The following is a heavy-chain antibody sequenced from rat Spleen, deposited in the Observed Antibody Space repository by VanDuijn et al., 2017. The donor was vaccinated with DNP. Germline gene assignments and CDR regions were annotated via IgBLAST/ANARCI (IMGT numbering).Heavy chain of an antibody. V-gene: IGHV5-25*01. CDR1: GFTFSNYD. Sequence: EVQLVESGGGLVQPGRSLKLSCAASGFTFSNYDMAWVRQAPTKGLEWGASISPGGGSTYYRDSVKGRFTISRDNAKSTLYLQMNSLRSEDTATYYCARRGYGYNYVFYAMDAWGQGTSVTVSS. CDR3: ARRGYGYNYVFYAMDA. CDR2: ISPGGGST. J-gene: IGHJ4*01. D-gene: IGHD1-4*01.